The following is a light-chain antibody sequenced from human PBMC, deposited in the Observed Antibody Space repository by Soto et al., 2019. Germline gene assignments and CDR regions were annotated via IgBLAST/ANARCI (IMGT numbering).Light chain of an antibody. Sequence: EIVLTQSPATLSLSPGERATLSCRASQSVSSYLAWYQQKPGQAPRLLIYDASNRATGITARVSGSGSGTDVTLNISSLEPEDFAVYSCQQRSNWPPTFGPGTKVDI. CDR3: QQRSNWPPT. CDR1: QSVSSY. J-gene: IGKJ3*01. V-gene: IGKV3-11*01. CDR2: DAS.